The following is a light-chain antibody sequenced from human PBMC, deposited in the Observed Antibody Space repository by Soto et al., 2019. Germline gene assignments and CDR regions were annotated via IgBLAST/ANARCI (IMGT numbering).Light chain of an antibody. J-gene: IGLJ1*01. CDR3: SSYTSSSTRV. V-gene: IGLV2-14*03. CDR2: EDN. CDR1: SSEVGAYDF. Sequence: QSALTQPASVSGSPGQSITISCTGTSSEVGAYDFFSWYQKHPNKAPKLMIYEDNKRPSGVFNRFSGSKTGNTSTLTISGLQAEDEADYYCSSYTSSSTRVFGTGTKVTVL.